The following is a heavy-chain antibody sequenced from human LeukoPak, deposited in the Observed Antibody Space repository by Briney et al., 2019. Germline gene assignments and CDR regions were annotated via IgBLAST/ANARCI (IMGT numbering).Heavy chain of an antibody. V-gene: IGHV2-70*04. J-gene: IGHJ4*02. CDR1: GFSLSTSGMR. CDR3: ARNHGLYGSGSYLFDY. Sequence: SGPTLVNPTQTLTLTCTFSGFSLSTSGMRVSWIRQPPGKALEWLARIDWDDDKFYCTSLKTRLTISKGTSKNQVVLTMTNMDPVDTATYYCARNHGLYGSGSYLFDYWGQGTLVTVSS. CDR2: IDWDDDK. D-gene: IGHD3-10*01.